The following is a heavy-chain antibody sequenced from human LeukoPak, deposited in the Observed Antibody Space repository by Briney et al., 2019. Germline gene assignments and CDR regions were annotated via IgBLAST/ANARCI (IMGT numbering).Heavy chain of an antibody. J-gene: IGHJ4*02. CDR1: GLNFRNYG. V-gene: IGHV3-33*01. CDR3: ATDRNGGKYYDY. Sequence: PGGSLRLSCAASGLNFRNYGMHWVRQAPGKGLEWVAVIWYDGSNQYYVDSVKGRFTVSKDNAKNMLYLQMNSLRAEDTAVYYCATDRNGGKYYDYWGQGTLVTVSS. CDR2: IWYDGSNQ. D-gene: IGHD1-26*01.